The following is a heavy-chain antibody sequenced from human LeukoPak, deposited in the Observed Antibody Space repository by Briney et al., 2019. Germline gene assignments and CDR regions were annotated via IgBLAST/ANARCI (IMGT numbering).Heavy chain of an antibody. D-gene: IGHD3-22*01. CDR1: GFTFSSYE. J-gene: IGHJ3*02. Sequence: GGSLRLSCAASGFTFSSYEMNWVRQAPGKGLEWVSYISSSGSTIYYADSVKGRFTISRDNSKNTLYLQMNSLRAEDTAVYYCALMGYYDSSGYYLFNAFDIWGQGTMVTVSS. CDR2: ISSSGSTI. CDR3: ALMGYYDSSGYYLFNAFDI. V-gene: IGHV3-48*03.